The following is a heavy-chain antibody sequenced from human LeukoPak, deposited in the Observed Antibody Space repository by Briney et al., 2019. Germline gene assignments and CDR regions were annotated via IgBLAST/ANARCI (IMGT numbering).Heavy chain of an antibody. CDR2: ISYDGSNK. CDR3: ARDWGTLYCSSTSCSHFDY. D-gene: IGHD2-2*01. Sequence: PGRSLRLSCAASGFTFSSYAMHWVRQAPGKGLEWVAVISYDGSNKYYADSVKGRFTISRDDSKNTLYLQMNSLRAKDTAVYYCARDWGTLYCSSTSCSHFDYWGQGTLVTVSS. J-gene: IGHJ4*02. CDR1: GFTFSSYA. V-gene: IGHV3-30-3*01.